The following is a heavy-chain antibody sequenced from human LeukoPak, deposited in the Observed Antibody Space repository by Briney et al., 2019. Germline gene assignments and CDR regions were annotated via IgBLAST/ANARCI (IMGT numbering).Heavy chain of an antibody. D-gene: IGHD4-17*01. J-gene: IGHJ4*02. CDR3: AKDRGYRDGRYHFDY. Sequence: GGSLRLSCAASGFTFSSYWMHWVRQAPGKGLVWVSRINSDGSSTSYADSVKGRFTISRDNAKNTLYLQMNSLRAEDTAVYYCAKDRGYRDGRYHFDYWGQGTLVSVSS. CDR1: GFTFSSYW. V-gene: IGHV3-74*01. CDR2: INSDGSST.